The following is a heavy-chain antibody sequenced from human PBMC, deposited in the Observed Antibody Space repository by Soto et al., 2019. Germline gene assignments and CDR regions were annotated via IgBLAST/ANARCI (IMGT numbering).Heavy chain of an antibody. D-gene: IGHD6-13*01. CDR2: IYYSGST. CDR1: GGSISSSSYY. CDR3: ARSPYSKRHYYYYYMDV. Sequence: SQTLSLTCTVSGGSISSSSYYWGWIRQPPGKGLEWIGSIYYSGSTYYNPSLKSRVTISVDTSKNQFSLKLSSVTAADTAVYYCARSPYSKRHYYYYYMDVWGKGTTVTVSS. V-gene: IGHV4-39*01. J-gene: IGHJ6*03.